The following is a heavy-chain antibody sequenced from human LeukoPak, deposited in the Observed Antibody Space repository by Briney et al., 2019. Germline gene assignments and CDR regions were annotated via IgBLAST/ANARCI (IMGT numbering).Heavy chain of an antibody. J-gene: IGHJ6*03. Sequence: QSGGSLGLSCAASGFTFSSYWMSWVRQAPGKGLEWVANIKQDGSEKYYVDSVKGRFTISRDNAKNSLYLQMNSLRAEDTAVYYCARRNYGYYYYYMDVWGKGTTVTVSS. V-gene: IGHV3-7*01. CDR2: IKQDGSEK. CDR3: ARRNYGYYYYYMDV. D-gene: IGHD1-7*01. CDR1: GFTFSSYW.